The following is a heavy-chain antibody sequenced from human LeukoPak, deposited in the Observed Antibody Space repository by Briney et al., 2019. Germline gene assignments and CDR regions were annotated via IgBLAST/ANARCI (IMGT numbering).Heavy chain of an antibody. CDR2: ISGSGGST. J-gene: IGHJ4*02. D-gene: IGHD3-10*01. CDR1: GFTFSSYA. V-gene: IGHV3-23*01. CDR3: AKDQGPLLWFGEFTETDY. Sequence: GGSLRLSCAAPGFTFSSYAMSWVRQAPGKGLEWVSAISGSGGSTYYADSVKGRFTISRDNSKNTLYLQMNSLRAEDTAVYYCAKDQGPLLWFGEFTETDYWGQGTLVTVSS.